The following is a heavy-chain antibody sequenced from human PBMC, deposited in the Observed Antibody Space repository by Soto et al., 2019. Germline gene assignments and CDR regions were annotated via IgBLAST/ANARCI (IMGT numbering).Heavy chain of an antibody. V-gene: IGHV4-31*03. J-gene: IGHJ3*01. Sequence: QVQLQASGPGLVRPSQTLSLTCTVSAGSISTINYYWSWIRQHPEKGLEWIGYISYSGSTFYHSSFKSRVTISLDTSKKRFSLTLTSVTAADTAVYYCARSAQWDGFDPWGQGTMVTVSS. CDR1: AGSISTINYY. CDR2: ISYSGST. CDR3: ARSAQWDGFDP. D-gene: IGHD2-8*01.